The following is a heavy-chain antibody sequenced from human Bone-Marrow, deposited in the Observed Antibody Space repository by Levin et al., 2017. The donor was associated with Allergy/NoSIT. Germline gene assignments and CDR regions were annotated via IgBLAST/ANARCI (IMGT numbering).Heavy chain of an antibody. V-gene: IGHV1-69*13. Sequence: ASVKVSCRASGDTVRTYTLTWVRLAPGQGLEWMGSIIPIFGTTNYAQKFQGRVTITADESTRTAYMELSSLKSEDTALYYCYYGMDVWGQGTTVTVSS. J-gene: IGHJ6*02. CDR1: GDTVRTYT. CDR2: IIPIFGTT. CDR3: YYGMDV.